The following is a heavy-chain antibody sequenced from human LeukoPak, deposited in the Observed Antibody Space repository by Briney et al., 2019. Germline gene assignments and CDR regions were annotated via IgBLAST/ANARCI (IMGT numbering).Heavy chain of an antibody. CDR1: GYTFTGYC. Sequence: ASVKVSCKASGYTFTGYCMHWVRQAPGQGLEWMGRINPNSGGTNYAQKFQGRVTMTRDTSISTAYMELSRLRSDDTAVYYCARDWVSDAVAGTPLDYWGQGTLVTVSS. CDR3: ARDWVSDAVAGTPLDY. J-gene: IGHJ4*02. V-gene: IGHV1-2*06. D-gene: IGHD6-19*01. CDR2: INPNSGGT.